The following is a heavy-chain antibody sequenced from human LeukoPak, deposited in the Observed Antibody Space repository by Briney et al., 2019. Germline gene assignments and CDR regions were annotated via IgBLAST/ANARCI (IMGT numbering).Heavy chain of an antibody. V-gene: IGHV4-34*01. CDR3: ARGLTSMPPGGY. Sequence: SETLSLTCAVYGGSFSDYYWSWIRQPPGKGLEWIGEINHSGSTNYNPSLKSRVTILVDTSKNQFSLKLSSVTAADTAVYYCARGLTSMPPGGYWGQGALVTVSS. J-gene: IGHJ4*02. CDR2: INHSGST. D-gene: IGHD2/OR15-2a*01. CDR1: GGSFSDYY.